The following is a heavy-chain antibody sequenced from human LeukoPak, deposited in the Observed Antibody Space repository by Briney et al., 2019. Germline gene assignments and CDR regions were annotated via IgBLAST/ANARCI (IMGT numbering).Heavy chain of an antibody. D-gene: IGHD1-26*01. Sequence: PGGSLRLSCAASGFTFSSYGMHWVRQAPGKGLEWVAVIWYDGSNKYYADSVKGRFTISRDNSKNTLYVQMNSLRVEDTAVYYCARDERATTSEHTYWGQGTLVTVSS. CDR3: ARDERATTSEHTY. J-gene: IGHJ4*02. CDR1: GFTFSSYG. V-gene: IGHV3-33*01. CDR2: IWYDGSNK.